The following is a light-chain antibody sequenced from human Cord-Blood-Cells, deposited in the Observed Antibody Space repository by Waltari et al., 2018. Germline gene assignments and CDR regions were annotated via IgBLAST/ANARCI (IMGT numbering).Light chain of an antibody. Sequence: QSVLTQPPSVSGAPGQRVTISCTGRSSNIGAGYDVHWYQQLPGTAPKLLIYGNSNRPSGVPDRFSGSKSGTSASLAITRLQAEDEADYYCQSYDSSLSGSLFGGGTKLTVL. V-gene: IGLV1-40*01. CDR1: SSNIGAGYD. CDR2: GNS. CDR3: QSYDSSLSGSL. J-gene: IGLJ3*02.